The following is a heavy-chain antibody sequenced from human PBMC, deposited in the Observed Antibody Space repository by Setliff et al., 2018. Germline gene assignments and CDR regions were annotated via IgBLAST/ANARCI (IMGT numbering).Heavy chain of an antibody. J-gene: IGHJ3*02. D-gene: IGHD3-22*01. CDR3: ARGKIRITMIVVPTGGAFDI. CDR2: IYYSGST. Sequence: SGTLSLTCTVSGGSISSHYWSWIRQPPGKGLEWIGYIYYSGSTNYNPSLKSRVTISVDTSKNQFSLKLSSVTAADTAVYYCARGKIRITMIVVPTGGAFDIWGQGTMVTVSS. V-gene: IGHV4-59*11. CDR1: GGSISSHY.